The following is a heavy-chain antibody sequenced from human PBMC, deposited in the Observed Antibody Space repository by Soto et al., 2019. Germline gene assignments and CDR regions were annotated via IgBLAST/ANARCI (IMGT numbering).Heavy chain of an antibody. CDR2: ISGSGGST. Sequence: PGGSLRLSCAASGFTFSSYAMSWVRQAPGKGLEWVSAISGSGGSTYYADSVKGRFTISRDNSKNTLYLQMNSLRAEDTAVYYCAKGHSNYDNIYYYGMDVWGQGTTVTVSS. CDR3: AKGHSNYDNIYYYGMDV. J-gene: IGHJ6*02. CDR1: GFTFSSYA. D-gene: IGHD4-4*01. V-gene: IGHV3-23*01.